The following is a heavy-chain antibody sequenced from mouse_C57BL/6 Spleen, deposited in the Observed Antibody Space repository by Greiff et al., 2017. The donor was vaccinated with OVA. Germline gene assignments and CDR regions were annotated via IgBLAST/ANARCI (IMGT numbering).Heavy chain of an antibody. CDR3: AREDGYYFDY. CDR2: IYPSDSET. Sequence: QVHVKQSGAELVRPGSSVKLSCKASGYTFTSYWMDWVKQRPGQGLEWIGNIYPSDSETHYNQKFKDKATLTVDKSSSTAYMQLSSLTSEDSAVYYCAREDGYYFDYWGQGTTLTVSS. CDR1: GYTFTSYW. J-gene: IGHJ2*01. V-gene: IGHV1-61*01. D-gene: IGHD2-3*01.